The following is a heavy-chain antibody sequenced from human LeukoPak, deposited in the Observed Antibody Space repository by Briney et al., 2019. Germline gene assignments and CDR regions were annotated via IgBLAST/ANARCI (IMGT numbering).Heavy chain of an antibody. CDR2: INHSGST. D-gene: IGHD6-13*01. CDR1: GGSFSGYY. Sequence: SETLSLTCAVYGGSFSGYYWSWIRQPPGKGLEGIGEINHSGSTNYNPSLKSRVTISVDTSKNQFSLKLSSVTAADTAVYYCARGGLSSSSSWLSWFDPWGQGTLVTVSS. CDR3: ARGGLSSSSSWLSWFDP. J-gene: IGHJ5*02. V-gene: IGHV4-34*01.